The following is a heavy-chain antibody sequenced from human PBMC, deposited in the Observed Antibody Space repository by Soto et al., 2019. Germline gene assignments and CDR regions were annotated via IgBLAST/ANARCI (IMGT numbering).Heavy chain of an antibody. D-gene: IGHD2-15*01. V-gene: IGHV1-2*02. Sequence: QVQLVQSGAEVKKPGASVKVSCKASGYTFTGYYMHWVRQAPGQGFEWMGWINPNSGGSTNYAQKFQGRITMTRDTSTSTVYMDLSSLTSEDTAVYYCAREENCSDGICYSEYFQRWGQGTLVTVSS. J-gene: IGHJ1*01. CDR1: GYTFTGYY. CDR2: INPNSGGST. CDR3: AREENCSDGICYSEYFQR.